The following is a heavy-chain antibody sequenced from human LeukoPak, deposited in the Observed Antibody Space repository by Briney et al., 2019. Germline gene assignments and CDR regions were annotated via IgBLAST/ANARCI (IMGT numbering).Heavy chain of an antibody. CDR1: EFTFSSYG. Sequence: GGSLRLSCAASEFTFSSYGMNWVRQAPGKGLEWVAFIRFDGRDKYYADSVKGRFTISRDNSKNTLYLQMNSLRAEDTAVYYCARDKLELPREPNYYYYYMDVWGKGTTVTVSS. D-gene: IGHD1-7*01. CDR2: IRFDGRDK. CDR3: ARDKLELPREPNYYYYYMDV. J-gene: IGHJ6*03. V-gene: IGHV3-30*02.